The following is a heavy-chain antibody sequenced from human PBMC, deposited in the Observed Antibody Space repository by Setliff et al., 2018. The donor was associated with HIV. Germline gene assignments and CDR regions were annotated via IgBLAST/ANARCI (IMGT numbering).Heavy chain of an antibody. CDR2: INHSGST. Sequence: SETLSLTCAVFGGSFTDIGGSFTDYYWIWIRQPPGKGLEWIGEINHSGSTHYNPSLKSRVTISVDTSKNQFSLKLSSVTAADTAVYYCARGRPLGFTYYYDSKRTLDYWGQGTLVTVSS. CDR3: ARGRPLGFTYYYDSKRTLDY. V-gene: IGHV4-34*01. CDR1: GGSFTDIGGSFTDYY. J-gene: IGHJ4*02. D-gene: IGHD3-22*01.